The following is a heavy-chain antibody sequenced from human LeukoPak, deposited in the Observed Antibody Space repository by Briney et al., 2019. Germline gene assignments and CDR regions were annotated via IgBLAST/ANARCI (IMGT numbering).Heavy chain of an antibody. D-gene: IGHD3-10*01. V-gene: IGHV4-34*01. J-gene: IGHJ6*02. Sequence: SETLSLTCAVYGGSFSGYYWSWIRQPPGKGLEWIGEINHSGSTNYNPSLESRVTISVDTSKNQFSLKLSSVTAADTAVYYCARRKYGSGSRPLCMDVWGQGTTVTVSS. CDR3: ARRKYGSGSRPLCMDV. CDR1: GGSFSGYY. CDR2: INHSGST.